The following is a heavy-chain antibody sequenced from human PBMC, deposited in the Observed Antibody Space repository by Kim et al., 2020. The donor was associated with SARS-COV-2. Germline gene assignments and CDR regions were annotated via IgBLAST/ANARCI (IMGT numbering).Heavy chain of an antibody. D-gene: IGHD4-17*01. V-gene: IGHV4-39*01. Sequence: NPSLKSRVTIYVDTAKNQFSLKRSSVTAADTAVYYCARHGDYGDPAGFDPWGQGTLVTVSS. J-gene: IGHJ5*02. CDR3: ARHGDYGDPAGFDP.